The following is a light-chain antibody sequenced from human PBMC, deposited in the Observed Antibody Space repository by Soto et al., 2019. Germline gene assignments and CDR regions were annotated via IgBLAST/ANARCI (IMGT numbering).Light chain of an antibody. J-gene: IGLJ2*01. Sequence: QSALTQPASVSGSPGQSITISCTGSSSDVGGYDYVSWYQQYSGTVPKLIIYDVSHRPSGITPRFSGSKPGNTASLTVSGLQAEDEAEYFCSSYTTSSTLVFGGGTKLTVL. CDR1: SSDVGGYDY. V-gene: IGLV2-14*03. CDR3: SSYTTSSTLV. CDR2: DVS.